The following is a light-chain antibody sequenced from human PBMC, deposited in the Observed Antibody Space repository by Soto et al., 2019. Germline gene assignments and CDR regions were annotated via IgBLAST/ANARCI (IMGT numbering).Light chain of an antibody. Sequence: EIVMTQSPATLSVSPGGRATLSCRASQSISDTLAWYQQKPGQAPRLLIHGASTRATGFPARFSGSGSGTDFTLTISSLQPEDFAVYYCQQYNNWPWTFGQGTKVDIK. J-gene: IGKJ1*01. V-gene: IGKV3-15*01. CDR2: GAS. CDR3: QQYNNWPWT. CDR1: QSISDT.